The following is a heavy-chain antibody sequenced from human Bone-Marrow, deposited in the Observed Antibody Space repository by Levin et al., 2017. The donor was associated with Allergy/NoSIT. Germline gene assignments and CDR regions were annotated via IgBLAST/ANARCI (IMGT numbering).Heavy chain of an antibody. CDR1: GGSISSYY. V-gene: IGHV4-59*01. J-gene: IGHJ2*01. Sequence: SQTLSLTCTVSGGSISSYYWSWIRQPPGKGLEWIGYIYYSGSTNYNPSLKSRVTISVDTSKNQFSLKLSSVTAADTAVYYCARVWIAAAGTFWYFDLWGRGTLVTVSS. CDR3: ARVWIAAAGTFWYFDL. D-gene: IGHD6-13*01. CDR2: IYYSGST.